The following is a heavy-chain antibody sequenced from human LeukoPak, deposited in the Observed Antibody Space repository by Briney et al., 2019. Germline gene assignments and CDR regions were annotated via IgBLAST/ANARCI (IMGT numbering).Heavy chain of an antibody. CDR3: ARVPLSALLLWSLLLDY. Sequence: ASVKVSCKASGYTFTSYGISGVRQAPGQGLEWMGWISAYNGNTNYAQKLQCRVTMTTDTSTSTAYMELRSLRSEHTAVYYCARVPLSALLLWSLLLDYWGQGTLVTVSS. CDR1: GYTFTSYG. CDR2: ISAYNGNT. D-gene: IGHD2-2*01. J-gene: IGHJ4*02. V-gene: IGHV1-18*01.